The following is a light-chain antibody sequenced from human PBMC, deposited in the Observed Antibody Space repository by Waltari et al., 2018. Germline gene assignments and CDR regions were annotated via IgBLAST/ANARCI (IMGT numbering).Light chain of an antibody. Sequence: DIQMTQSPSSLSASVGDRVTITCRASESISSYLNWYQQKPGKAPNPLIYAASSLQSGVPSRFSGSGSRTDFTLTISSLQPEDFATYYCQQSYSTPGWTFGQGTKVEIK. CDR1: ESISSY. CDR3: QQSYSTPGWT. CDR2: AAS. J-gene: IGKJ1*01. V-gene: IGKV1-39*01.